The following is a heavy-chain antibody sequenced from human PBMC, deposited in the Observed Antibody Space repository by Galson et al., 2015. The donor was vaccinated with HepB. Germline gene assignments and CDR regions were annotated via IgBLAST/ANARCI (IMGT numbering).Heavy chain of an antibody. CDR3: ATKGWYRYYYYYYGMDV. Sequence: SVKVSCKVSGYTLTELSMHWVRQAPGKGLEWMGGFDPEDGETIYAQKFQGRVTMTEDTSTDTAYMELSSLRSEDTAVYYCATKGWYRYYYYYYGMDVWGQGTTVTVSS. V-gene: IGHV1-24*01. CDR2: FDPEDGET. J-gene: IGHJ6*02. D-gene: IGHD6-19*01. CDR1: GYTLTELS.